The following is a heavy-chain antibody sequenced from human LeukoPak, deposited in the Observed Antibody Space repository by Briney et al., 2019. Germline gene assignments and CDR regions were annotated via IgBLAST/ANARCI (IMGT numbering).Heavy chain of an antibody. Sequence: SETLSLTCAVYGGSFSSYYWSWIRQPPGKGLEWIGYIYYSGSTNYNPSLKSRVTISVDTSKNQFTLKLSSVTAADTAVYYCARYYYDSSGYYRFDYWGQGTLVTVSS. CDR3: ARYYYDSSGYYRFDY. J-gene: IGHJ4*02. D-gene: IGHD3-22*01. V-gene: IGHV4-59*01. CDR2: IYYSGST. CDR1: GGSFSSYY.